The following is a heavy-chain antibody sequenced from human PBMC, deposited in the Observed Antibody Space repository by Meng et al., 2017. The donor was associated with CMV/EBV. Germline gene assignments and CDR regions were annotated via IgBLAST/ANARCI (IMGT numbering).Heavy chain of an antibody. CDR3: ARDSGWGYSYGSNWYFDL. J-gene: IGHJ2*01. CDR1: FNVRSNY. V-gene: IGHV3-66*02. Sequence: FNVRSNYRSWGRQAPGKGLEWVSGIYSGGSTYYADSVKGRFTIARDNSKNTLYLQMNSLRAEDTAVYYCARDSGWGYSYGSNWYFDLWGRGTLVTVSS. D-gene: IGHD5-18*01. CDR2: IYSGGST.